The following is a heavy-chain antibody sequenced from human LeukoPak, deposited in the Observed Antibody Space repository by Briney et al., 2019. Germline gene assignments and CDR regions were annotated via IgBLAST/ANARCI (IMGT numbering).Heavy chain of an antibody. CDR2: IKQDGSEK. Sequence: ANIKQDGSEKYYVDSVKGRFTISRDNAEKSVYLQMNSLRAEDTAVYYCARGDGGKGLPHDYWGQGTLVTVSS. D-gene: IGHD2-15*01. J-gene: IGHJ4*02. V-gene: IGHV3-7*01. CDR3: ARGDGGKGLPHDY.